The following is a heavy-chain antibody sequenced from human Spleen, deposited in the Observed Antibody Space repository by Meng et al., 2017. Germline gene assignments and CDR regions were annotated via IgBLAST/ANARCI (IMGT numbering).Heavy chain of an antibody. Sequence: SVKVSCKASGGTFSSYAISWVRQAPGQGLEGRGGIIPIFGTANYAQKFQGRVTITADKSTSTAYMELSRLRSEDTAVYYCATKYYYGSSGYYNDYWGQGTLVTVSS. CDR1: GGTFSSYA. D-gene: IGHD3-22*01. J-gene: IGHJ4*02. CDR2: IIPIFGTA. CDR3: ATKYYYGSSGYYNDY. V-gene: IGHV1-69*06.